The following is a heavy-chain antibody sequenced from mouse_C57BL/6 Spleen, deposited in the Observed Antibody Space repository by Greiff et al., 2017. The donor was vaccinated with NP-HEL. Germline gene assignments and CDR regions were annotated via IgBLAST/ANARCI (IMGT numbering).Heavy chain of an antibody. V-gene: IGHV1-9*01. J-gene: IGHJ1*03. Sequence: QVQLKQSGAELMKPGASVKLSCKATGYTFTGYWIEWVKQRPGHGLEWIGEILPGSGSTNYNEKFKGKATFTADTPSNTAYMQLSSLTTEDSAIYYCATWGSWYFDVWGTGTTVTVSS. CDR1: GYTFTGYW. D-gene: IGHD4-1*01. CDR3: ATWGSWYFDV. CDR2: ILPGSGST.